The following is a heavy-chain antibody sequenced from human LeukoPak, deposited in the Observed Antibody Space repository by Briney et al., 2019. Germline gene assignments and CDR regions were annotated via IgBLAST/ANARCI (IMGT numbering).Heavy chain of an antibody. V-gene: IGHV1-2*02. Sequence: GASVNVSCKSSGYTFTGYYMHWVRQAPGQGLEWLGWINPNSGGTNYAQKFQGRVTMTRDTSISTAYMELSRLRSDDTAVYYCARDVGLGATYYYYYGMDVWGQGTTVTVSS. D-gene: IGHD3-16*01. CDR2: INPNSGGT. CDR1: GYTFTGYY. J-gene: IGHJ6*02. CDR3: ARDVGLGATYYYYYGMDV.